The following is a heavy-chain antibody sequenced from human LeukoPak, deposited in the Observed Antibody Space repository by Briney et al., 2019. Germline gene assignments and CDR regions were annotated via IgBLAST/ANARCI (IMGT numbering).Heavy chain of an antibody. D-gene: IGHD6-13*01. CDR3: ARVRIAAAGFDY. V-gene: IGHV1-69*05. Sequence: SVKVSCKASGGTFSSYAISWVRQAPGQGLEWMGRIIPIFGTANYAQKFQGRVTITTDESTSTAYMELSSLRSEDTAVYYCARVRIAAAGFDYWGQGTLVTVSS. J-gene: IGHJ4*02. CDR1: GGTFSSYA. CDR2: IIPIFGTA.